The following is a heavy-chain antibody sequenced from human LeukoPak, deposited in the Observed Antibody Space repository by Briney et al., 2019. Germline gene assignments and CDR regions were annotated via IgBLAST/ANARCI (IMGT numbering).Heavy chain of an antibody. V-gene: IGHV3-23*01. CDR2: ISGSGGST. CDR3: AKDRGSGSYSDDY. Sequence: GPSLRLSRAASSFTFSSYAMSSVRHAPGKGLECVSAISGSGGSTYYADSVKGRFTISRDNSKNTLYLQMNSLRAEDTAVYYCAKDRGSGSYSDDYWGQGTLVTVSS. J-gene: IGHJ4*02. CDR1: SFTFSSYA. D-gene: IGHD1-26*01.